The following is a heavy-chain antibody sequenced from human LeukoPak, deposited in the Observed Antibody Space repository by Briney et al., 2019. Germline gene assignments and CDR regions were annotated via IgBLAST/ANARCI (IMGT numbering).Heavy chain of an antibody. Sequence: GGSLRLSCAASGFTFSSYAMHWVRQAPGKGLEWVAVISYDGSNKYYADSVKGRFTISRDNSKNTLYLQMNSLRAKDTAVYYCIDAFDLWGRGTLVTVSS. CDR1: GFTFSSYA. J-gene: IGHJ2*01. CDR2: ISYDGSNK. CDR3: IDAFDL. V-gene: IGHV3-30*04.